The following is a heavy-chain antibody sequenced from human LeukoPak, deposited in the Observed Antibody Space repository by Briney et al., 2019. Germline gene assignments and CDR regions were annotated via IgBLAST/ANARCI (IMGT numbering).Heavy chain of an antibody. CDR2: MNPNSGNT. Sequence: ASVKISCKASVYTFTSYDINWVRHATGQGLVWMGWMNPNSGNTGYAQKFQGRVTMTRNTSISTAYMELSSLRSEDTAVYYCARGLYYDFWSGYRNWFDPWGQGTLVTVSS. CDR3: ARGLYYDFWSGYRNWFDP. V-gene: IGHV1-8*01. D-gene: IGHD3-3*01. J-gene: IGHJ5*02. CDR1: VYTFTSYD.